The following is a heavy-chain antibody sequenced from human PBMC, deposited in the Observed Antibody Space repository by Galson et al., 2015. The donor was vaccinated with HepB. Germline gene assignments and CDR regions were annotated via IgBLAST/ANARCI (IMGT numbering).Heavy chain of an antibody. Sequence: SLRLYCAASGFTFSSYGMHWVRQAPGKGLEWVAVISYDGSNKYYADSVKGRFTISRDNSKNTLYLQMNSLRAGDTAVYYCARGGYYSKLLFPDYFDYWGQGTLVTVSS. CDR3: ARGGYYSKLLFPDYFDY. CDR1: GFTFSSYG. D-gene: IGHD4-11*01. CDR2: ISYDGSNK. J-gene: IGHJ4*02. V-gene: IGHV3-30*03.